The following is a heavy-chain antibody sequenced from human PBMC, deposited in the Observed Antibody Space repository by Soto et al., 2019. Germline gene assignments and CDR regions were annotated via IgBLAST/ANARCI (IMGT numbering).Heavy chain of an antibody. Sequence: GESLKISCKGSGYSFTSYWISWVRQMPGKGLEWMGRIDPSDSYTNYSPSFQGHVTISADKSISTAYLQWSSLKASDTAMYYCARHPHRPLLLLHRIAVASPFDPWGQGTLVTVS. CDR1: GYSFTSYW. V-gene: IGHV5-10-1*01. CDR3: ARHPHRPLLLLHRIAVASPFDP. D-gene: IGHD6-19*01. CDR2: IDPSDSYT. J-gene: IGHJ5*02.